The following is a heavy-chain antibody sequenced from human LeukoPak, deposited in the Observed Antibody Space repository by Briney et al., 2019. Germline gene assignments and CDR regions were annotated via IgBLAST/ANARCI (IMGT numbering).Heavy chain of an antibody. CDR1: GGSISSGGYY. Sequence: PSETLSLTCTVSGGSISSGGYYWSWIRQPPGKGLEWIGYIYHSGSTYYNPSLKSRVTISVDRSKNQFSLKLSSVTAADTAVYYCARDLAVAGLAIDYWGQGTLVTVSS. CDR3: ARDLAVAGLAIDY. J-gene: IGHJ4*02. V-gene: IGHV4-30-2*01. CDR2: IYHSGST. D-gene: IGHD6-19*01.